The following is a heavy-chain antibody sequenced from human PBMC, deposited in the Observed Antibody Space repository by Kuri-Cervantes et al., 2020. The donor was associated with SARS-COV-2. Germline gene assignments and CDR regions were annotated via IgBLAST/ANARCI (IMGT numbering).Heavy chain of an antibody. V-gene: IGHV3-30*18. CDR3: AKDFYEYQLLYGPADAFDI. CDR2: ISSDGKNK. Sequence: GGSLRLSCVASGFNFSTTDMHWVRQAPGKGLEWVTFISSDGKNKKCMASGKGRFTISRDNSQNTLHLQMKSLRDEDTAIYYCAKDFYEYQLLYGPADAFDIWGQGTMVTVSS. CDR1: GFNFSTTD. J-gene: IGHJ3*02. D-gene: IGHD2-2*02.